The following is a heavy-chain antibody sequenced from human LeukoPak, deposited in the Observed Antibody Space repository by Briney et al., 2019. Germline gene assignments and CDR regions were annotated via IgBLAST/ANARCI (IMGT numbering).Heavy chain of an antibody. CDR3: ARGIAVAAFDY. D-gene: IGHD6-19*01. J-gene: IGHJ4*02. CDR1: GFTFSDYY. V-gene: IGHV3-11*01. CDR2: ISSSGATI. Sequence: GGPLRLSCAASGFTFSDYYMTWIRQAPGKGLEWLSYISSSGATIYYADSVKGRFTISRDDAKNSLYLQMNSLRAEDTAVYYCARGIAVAAFDYWGQGTLVTVSS.